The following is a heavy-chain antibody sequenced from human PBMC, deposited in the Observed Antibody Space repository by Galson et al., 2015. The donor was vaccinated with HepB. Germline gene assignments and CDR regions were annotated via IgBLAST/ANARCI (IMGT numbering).Heavy chain of an antibody. D-gene: IGHD6-6*01. CDR2: IYWDDDR. Sequence: PALVKPTQTLTLTCTFSGFSLSTSGVGVGWIRQPPGKALEWLALIYWDDDRRYSPSLKSRLTITKDTSKNRVVLTMTNVDPVDTATYYCVHRYSISSQFDNWGQGILVTVSS. V-gene: IGHV2-5*02. CDR1: GFSLSTSGVG. J-gene: IGHJ4*02. CDR3: VHRYSISSQFDN.